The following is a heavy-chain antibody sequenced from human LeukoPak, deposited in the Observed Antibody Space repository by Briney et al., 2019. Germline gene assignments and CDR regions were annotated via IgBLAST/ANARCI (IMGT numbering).Heavy chain of an antibody. CDR3: AKQVFEGGPRDAFDI. Sequence: GESLKVSCKASGYSFTIYWIAWVRQMPGKGLEWMGIIYPGDSDTKYSPSFQGLVTLSADKSINTAYLQWSSLKASDTAMYYCAKQVFEGGPRDAFDIWGQGTMVTVSS. CDR1: GYSFTIYW. D-gene: IGHD3-3*01. CDR2: IYPGDSDT. V-gene: IGHV5-51*01. J-gene: IGHJ3*02.